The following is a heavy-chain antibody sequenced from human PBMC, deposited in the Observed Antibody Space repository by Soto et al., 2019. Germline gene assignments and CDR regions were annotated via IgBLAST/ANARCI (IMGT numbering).Heavy chain of an antibody. CDR3: ARDENSGWNYFDY. Sequence: GASVNVSCKTSGYAFPPYVINWVRQAPRHGLEWMGFSTNTGNTNYAQNFQGRVTVTTDTSTSTAYMELRSLRPDDTAVYYCARDENSGWNYFDYWGQGTLVTVS. J-gene: IGHJ4*02. CDR1: GYAFPPYV. D-gene: IGHD6-19*01. V-gene: IGHV1-18*01. CDR2: STNTGNT.